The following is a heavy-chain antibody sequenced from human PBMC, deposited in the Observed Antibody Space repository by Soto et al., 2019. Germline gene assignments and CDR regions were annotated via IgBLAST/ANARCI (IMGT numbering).Heavy chain of an antibody. Sequence: QVQLVQSGAEVKKPGASVKVSCKASGYTFTSYDIRWVRQAPGQGLEWMGWISAYNGNTNYAQKLQDRVTMTTDTSTSTAYMELRSLRADDTAVYYCAREGGTMGAGWFDPWGQGTLVTVSS. D-gene: IGHD3-10*01. J-gene: IGHJ5*02. CDR1: GYTFTSYD. CDR2: ISAYNGNT. CDR3: AREGGTMGAGWFDP. V-gene: IGHV1-18*01.